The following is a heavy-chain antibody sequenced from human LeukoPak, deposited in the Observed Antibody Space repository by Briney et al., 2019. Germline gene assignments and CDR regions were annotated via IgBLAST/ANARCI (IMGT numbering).Heavy chain of an antibody. Sequence: GASVKVSRKTSGYTFSSYTITWVRQAPGQGLEWMGWINTNTGNPTYAQGFTGRYVFSLDTSVSTAYLQNSGLTADHTAVYFCGRDPRLGIRGYTYGYIDYWGQGTPVTVSS. CDR2: INTNTGNP. J-gene: IGHJ4*02. CDR3: GRDPRLGIRGYTYGYIDY. D-gene: IGHD5-18*01. CDR1: GYTFSSYT. V-gene: IGHV7-4-1*02.